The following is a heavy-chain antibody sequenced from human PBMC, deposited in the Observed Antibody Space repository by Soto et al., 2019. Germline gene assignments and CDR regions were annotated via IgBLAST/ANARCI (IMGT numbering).Heavy chain of an antibody. CDR1: GGSFSGYS. J-gene: IGHJ5*02. CDR2: INHSGST. CDR3: ARSFYP. Sequence: PSETLSLTCAVYGGSFSGYSWSWIRQPPGKGLEWIGEINHSGSTNYNPSLRSRVTISVDTSKNRLSLTLTSLTAADTAVYYCARSFYPWGQGTLVTVSS. V-gene: IGHV4-34*01.